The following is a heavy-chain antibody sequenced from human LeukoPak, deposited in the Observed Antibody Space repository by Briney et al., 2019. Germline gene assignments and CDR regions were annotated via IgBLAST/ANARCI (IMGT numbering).Heavy chain of an antibody. V-gene: IGHV3-21*01. CDR2: ISSSSSYI. CDR1: GFTFSSYS. J-gene: IGHJ4*02. CDR3: ARIKWIQLWLLDY. D-gene: IGHD5-18*01. Sequence: GGSLRLSCAASGFTFSSYSMNWVRQAPGKGLEWVSSISSSSSYIYYADSVKGRFTISRDNAKNSLYLQMNSLRAEDTAVYYCARIKWIQLWLLDYWGQGTLVTVSS.